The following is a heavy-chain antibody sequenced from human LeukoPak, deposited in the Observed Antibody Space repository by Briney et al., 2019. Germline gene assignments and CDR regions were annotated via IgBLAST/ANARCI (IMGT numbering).Heavy chain of an antibody. CDR2: INHSGST. CDR3: ARRPTYDSSGYYLDDAFDI. CDR1: GGSFSGYY. Sequence: SETLSLTCAVYGGSFSGYYWSWIRQPPGKGLEWIGEINHSGSTNYNPSLKSRVTISVDTSKNQFSLKLSSVAAADTAVYYCARRPTYDSSGYYLDDAFDIWGQGTMVTVSS. J-gene: IGHJ3*02. D-gene: IGHD3-22*01. V-gene: IGHV4-34*01.